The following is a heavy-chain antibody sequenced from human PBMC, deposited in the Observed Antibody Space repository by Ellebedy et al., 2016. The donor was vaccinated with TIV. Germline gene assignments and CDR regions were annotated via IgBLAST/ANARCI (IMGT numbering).Heavy chain of an antibody. V-gene: IGHV3-23*01. CDR3: AKKDCSGGSCYSYYYYYMDV. CDR1: GFTFSSYA. Sequence: GGSLRLXCAASGFTFSSYAMSWVRQAPGKGLEWVSAISGSGGSTYYADSVKGRFTISRDNSKNTLYLQMNSLRAEDTAVYYCAKKDCSGGSCYSYYYYYMDVWGKGTTVTVSS. CDR2: ISGSGGST. D-gene: IGHD2-15*01. J-gene: IGHJ6*03.